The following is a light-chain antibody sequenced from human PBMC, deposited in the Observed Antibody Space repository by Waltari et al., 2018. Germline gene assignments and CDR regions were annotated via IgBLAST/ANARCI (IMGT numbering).Light chain of an antibody. CDR2: GAS. J-gene: IGKJ1*01. V-gene: IGKV3-20*01. CDR3: QKYTSSPT. Sequence: VILTQSPATLYLSRGERATISCRASQSVSSYLAWYQQKPGQAPRLLIYGASSRATGIPDRFSGSGSGTEFTLTISSLEPEDFAVYYCQKYTSSPTFGQGTKVEIK. CDR1: QSVSSY.